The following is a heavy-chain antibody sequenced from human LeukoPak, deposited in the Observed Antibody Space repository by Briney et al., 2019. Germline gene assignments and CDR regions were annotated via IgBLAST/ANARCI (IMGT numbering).Heavy chain of an antibody. D-gene: IGHD3-10*01. Sequence: SETLSLTCTVSGGSISSYYWSWIRQPPGKGLEGIGYIYYSGSTKYNPSLKSGGTISVDTSNNQFSLKLSSVTAADTAVYYCARPLYGSGSYSPYYYYYGMDVWGQGTTVTVSS. V-gene: IGHV4-59*08. CDR3: ARPLYGSGSYSPYYYYYGMDV. J-gene: IGHJ6*02. CDR2: IYYSGST. CDR1: GGSISSYY.